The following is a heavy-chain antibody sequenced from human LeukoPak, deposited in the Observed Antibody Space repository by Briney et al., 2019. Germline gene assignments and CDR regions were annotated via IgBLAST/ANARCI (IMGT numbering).Heavy chain of an antibody. D-gene: IGHD2-15*01. CDR2: INPNSDFT. CDR3: ARAISGGSPITASDY. CDR1: GGTFSSYA. V-gene: IGHV1-2*02. J-gene: IGHJ4*02. Sequence: GASVKVSCKASGGTFSSYAISWVRHAPGQGLEWMAWINPNSDFTNFAQNFQGRVTMTSDTSISTAYMELSRLRSDDTAVYYCARAISGGSPITASDYWGQGTLVTVSS.